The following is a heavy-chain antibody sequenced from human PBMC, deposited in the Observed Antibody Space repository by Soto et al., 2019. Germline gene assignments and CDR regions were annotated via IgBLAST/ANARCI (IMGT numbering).Heavy chain of an antibody. CDR2: ISYDGSNK. CDR1: GFTFSSYG. D-gene: IGHD3-22*01. CDR3: SKDRREFEYYDSSGYYSPLDC. V-gene: IGHV3-30*18. Sequence: GGSLRLSCAASGFTFSSYGMHWVRQAPGKGLEWVAVISYDGSNKYYADSVKGRFTISRDNSKNTLYLQMNSLRAEDTAVYYCSKDRREFEYYDSSGYYSPLDCWGQGTRVTVSS. J-gene: IGHJ4*02.